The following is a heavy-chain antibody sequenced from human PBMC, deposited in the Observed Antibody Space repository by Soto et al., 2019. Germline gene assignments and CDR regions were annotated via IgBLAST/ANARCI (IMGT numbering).Heavy chain of an antibody. CDR2: ISYDGSSE. D-gene: IGHD2-15*01. CDR3: AKDTSSGGSPLDY. Sequence: GGSLRLSCAASGFTFNTYGMYCVRQAPGKGLEWVAFISYDGSSEYYADSVKGRFTISRDNSKNTLSLQMNSLRAEDTAVYYCAKDTSSGGSPLDYWGQGTLVTV. J-gene: IGHJ4*02. CDR1: GFTFNTYG. V-gene: IGHV3-30*18.